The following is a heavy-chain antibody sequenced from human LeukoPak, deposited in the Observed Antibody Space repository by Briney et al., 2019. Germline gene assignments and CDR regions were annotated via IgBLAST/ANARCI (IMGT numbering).Heavy chain of an antibody. Sequence: GGSLRLSCAASGFTFSSYAMSWVRQAPGKGLEWVSTISGSGGTTYYADSVKGRFIISRDNSKNTLYLQMNSLRAEDTAVYYCATQQQLVLWGQGTLVTVSS. J-gene: IGHJ4*02. V-gene: IGHV3-23*01. CDR1: GFTFSSYA. CDR3: ATQQQLVL. CDR2: ISGSGGTT. D-gene: IGHD6-13*01.